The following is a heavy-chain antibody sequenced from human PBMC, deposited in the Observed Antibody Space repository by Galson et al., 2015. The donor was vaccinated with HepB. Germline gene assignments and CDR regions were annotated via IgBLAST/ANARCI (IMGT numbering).Heavy chain of an antibody. Sequence: ETLSLTCAVSGGSIGDSNYYWGWIRQPPGKGLEWIGNIFFSGSSYYNPFLKSRVTMSVDMSKKYFSLKVNSVTVADTAMYYCASYLNSGNNYGAFDIWGQGTMVTVSS. CDR2: IFFSGSS. J-gene: IGHJ3*02. CDR3: ASYLNSGNNYGAFDI. CDR1: GGSIGDSNYY. D-gene: IGHD1-26*01. V-gene: IGHV4-39*02.